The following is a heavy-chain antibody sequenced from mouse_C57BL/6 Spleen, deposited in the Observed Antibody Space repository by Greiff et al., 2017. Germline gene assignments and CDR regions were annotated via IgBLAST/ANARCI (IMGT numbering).Heavy chain of an antibody. J-gene: IGHJ2*01. V-gene: IGHV1-59*01. D-gene: IGHD2-1*01. CDR1: GYTFTSYW. CDR3: ARRDYYGNYVFFDY. CDR2: IDPSDSYT. Sequence: QVQLQQPGAELVRPGTSVKLSCKASGYTFTSYWMHWVKQRPGQGLEWIGVIDPSDSYTHYNQKFKGKATLTVDTSSSTAYMQLSSLTSEDSAVYYCARRDYYGNYVFFDYWGQGTTLTVSS.